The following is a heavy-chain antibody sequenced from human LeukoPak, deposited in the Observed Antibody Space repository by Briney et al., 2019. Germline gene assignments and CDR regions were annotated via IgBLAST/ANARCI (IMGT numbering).Heavy chain of an antibody. CDR1: GASISRGGYF. D-gene: IGHD2-21*02. CDR2: VHHSGST. V-gene: IGHV4-31*03. J-gene: IGHJ4*02. Sequence: SETLSLTCTVSGASISRGGYFWSFVRQHPGKGLEWIGNVHHSGSTNYNPSLKSRVTISVDTSKNQFSLKLSSVTAADTAVYYCARNVPSRIVVVTALYYFDYWGQGTLVTVSS. CDR3: ARNVPSRIVVVTALYYFDY.